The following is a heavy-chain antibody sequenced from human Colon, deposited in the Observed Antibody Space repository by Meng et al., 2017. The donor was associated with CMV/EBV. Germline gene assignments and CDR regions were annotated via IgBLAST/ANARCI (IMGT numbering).Heavy chain of an antibody. D-gene: IGHD1/OR15-1a*01. J-gene: IGHJ4*02. CDR3: ARGIGHASNNTHDY. Sequence: SETLSLTCTVSGGSISSYYWSWIRQPPGKGLEWIGYIYYSGSTNYNPSLKSRVSISVDMSKNQVYLTLRSVTAADTAMYFCARGIGHASNNTHDYWGQGTLVTVSS. V-gene: IGHV4-59*01. CDR1: GGSISSYY. CDR2: IYYSGST.